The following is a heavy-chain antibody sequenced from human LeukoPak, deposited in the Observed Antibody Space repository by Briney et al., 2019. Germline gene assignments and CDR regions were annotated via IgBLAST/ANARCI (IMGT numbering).Heavy chain of an antibody. CDR2: T. CDR3: ARGHLSTVDTLGGYYYYGMDV. D-gene: IGHD4-23*01. Sequence: TGYAQKFQGRVTMTRNTSISTAYMELSSLRSEDTAVYYCARGHLSTVDTLGGYYYYGMDVWGQGTTVTVSS. V-gene: IGHV1-8*01. J-gene: IGHJ6*02.